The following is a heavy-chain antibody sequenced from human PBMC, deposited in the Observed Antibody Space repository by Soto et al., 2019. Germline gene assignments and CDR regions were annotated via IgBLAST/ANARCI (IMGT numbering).Heavy chain of an antibody. J-gene: IGHJ4*02. CDR2: IKQDGSEK. D-gene: IGHD3-22*01. Sequence: GGSLRLSCAASGFTFSSYWMSWVRQAPGKGLEWVANIKQDGSEKYYVDSVKGRFTISRDNAKNSLYLQMNSLSAEDTAVYYCARDNLYYYDNIYYFDYWGQGTLVTVSS. V-gene: IGHV3-7*01. CDR3: ARDNLYYYDNIYYFDY. CDR1: GFTFSSYW.